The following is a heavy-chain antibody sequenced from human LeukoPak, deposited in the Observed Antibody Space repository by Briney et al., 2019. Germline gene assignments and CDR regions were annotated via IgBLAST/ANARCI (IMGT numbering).Heavy chain of an antibody. CDR1: GFSFSSYW. CDR2: IKQDGSEK. D-gene: IGHD6-13*01. J-gene: IGHJ4*02. CDR3: AKSIRDIIAAGTIDY. V-gene: IGHV3-7*05. Sequence: GGSLRLSCAASGFSFSSYWMGWVRQAPGKGLEWVANIKQDGSEKYYVDSVKGRFTISRDNAKNSLYLQMNSLRAEDTAVYYCAKSIRDIIAAGTIDYWGQGILVTVSS.